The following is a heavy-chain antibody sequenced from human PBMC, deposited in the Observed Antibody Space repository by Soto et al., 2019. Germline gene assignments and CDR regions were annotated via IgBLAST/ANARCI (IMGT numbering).Heavy chain of an antibody. CDR3: ARVSAYYDSSGRDAFDI. CDR2: ISAYNGNT. D-gene: IGHD3-22*01. J-gene: IGHJ3*02. CDR1: GYTFTSYG. V-gene: IGHV1-18*01. Sequence: ASVKFYCKASGYTFTSYGTSLVRQAPGQGLEWMGWISAYNGNTNYAQKLQGRVTMTTDTSTSTAYMELRSLRSDDTAVYYCARVSAYYDSSGRDAFDIWGQGTMVTVSS.